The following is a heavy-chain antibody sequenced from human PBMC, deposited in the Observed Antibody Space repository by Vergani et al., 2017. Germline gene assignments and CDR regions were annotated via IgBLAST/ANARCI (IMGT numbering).Heavy chain of an antibody. V-gene: IGHV4-39*01. Sequence: QLQLQESGPGLVKPSETLSLTCTVSGDSINSSTYYWGWIRQPPGKGLEWIGSIYYSGSTYYNPSLKSRVTISVDTSKNQFSLKLSSVTAADTAVYYCARRGYYYGSGTSTFDYWGQGTLVTVSS. CDR1: GDSINSSTYY. D-gene: IGHD3-10*01. CDR2: IYYSGST. J-gene: IGHJ4*02. CDR3: ARRGYYYGSGTSTFDY.